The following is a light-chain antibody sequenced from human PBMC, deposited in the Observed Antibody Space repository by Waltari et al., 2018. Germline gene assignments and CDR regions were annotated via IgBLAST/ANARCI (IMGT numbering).Light chain of an antibody. CDR1: QSIKNY. V-gene: IGKV1-39*01. Sequence: DIQMTQSPSSLSASVGDRVTITCRASQSIKNYLNWYQQKPGKAPKLLIYAASSLQSGVPSRFSGSGSGTDFTLTISSLQPDDFATYYCKQYNSYSLLSFGGGTKVEIK. CDR3: KQYNSYSLLS. J-gene: IGKJ4*01. CDR2: AAS.